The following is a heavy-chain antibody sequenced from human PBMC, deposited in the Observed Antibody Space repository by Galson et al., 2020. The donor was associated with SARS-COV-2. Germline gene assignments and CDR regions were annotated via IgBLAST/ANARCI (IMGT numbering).Heavy chain of an antibody. Sequence: GGSLRLSCAASGFTFSSYSMNWVRQAPGKGLEWVSSISSSSYIYYADSVKGRFTISRDNDKNSLYLQMNSLRAEDTAVYYCARIFGIKWGQGTLVTISS. CDR3: ARIFGIK. D-gene: IGHD3-10*01. CDR2: ISSSSYI. CDR1: GFTFSSYS. J-gene: IGHJ4*02. V-gene: IGHV3-21*01.